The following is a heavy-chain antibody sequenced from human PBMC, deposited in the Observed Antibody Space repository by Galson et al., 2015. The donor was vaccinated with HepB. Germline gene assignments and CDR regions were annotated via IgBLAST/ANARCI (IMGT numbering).Heavy chain of an antibody. CDR3: ASTAADYYYYYYMDV. CDR1: GGTFSNYA. D-gene: IGHD2-2*01. J-gene: IGHJ6*03. Sequence: SVTVSCKASGGTFSNYAISWVRQAPGQGLEWMGGIIPVFGTANYAQKFQGRVSITADESTSTAYMELSSLRSEDTAVYYCASTAADYYYYYYMDVWGKGTTVTVSS. V-gene: IGHV1-69*13. CDR2: IIPVFGTA.